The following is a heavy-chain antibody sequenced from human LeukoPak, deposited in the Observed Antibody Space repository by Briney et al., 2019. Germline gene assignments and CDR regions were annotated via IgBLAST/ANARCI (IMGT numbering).Heavy chain of an antibody. Sequence: GGSLRLSCAASGFTFDDYAMHWVRQAPGKGLEWVSLISGDGGSTYYADSVKGRFTISRDNSKNFLYLQMNSLRTEDTALYYCAKVGRASGWYVFDYWGQGTLVTVSS. D-gene: IGHD6-19*01. V-gene: IGHV3-43*02. CDR2: ISGDGGST. CDR3: AKVGRASGWYVFDY. J-gene: IGHJ4*02. CDR1: GFTFDDYA.